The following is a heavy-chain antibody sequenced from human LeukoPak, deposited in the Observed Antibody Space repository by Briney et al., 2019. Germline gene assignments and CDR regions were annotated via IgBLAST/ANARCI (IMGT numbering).Heavy chain of an antibody. CDR3: ARRPSITMVRGVINYYYMDV. CDR2: MNPNSGNT. CDR1: GYTFTSYD. V-gene: IGHV1-8*01. Sequence: GASVKVSCKASGYTFTSYDINWVRQATGQGLEWMGWMNPNSGNTGYAQKFQGRVTMTRNTSISTAYMELSSLRSEDAAVYYCARRPSITMVRGVINYYYMDVWGKGTTVTISS. D-gene: IGHD3-10*01. J-gene: IGHJ6*03.